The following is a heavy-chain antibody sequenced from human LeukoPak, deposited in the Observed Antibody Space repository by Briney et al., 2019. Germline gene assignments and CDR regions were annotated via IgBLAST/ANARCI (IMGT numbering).Heavy chain of an antibody. Sequence: GGSLRLSCSASGFTFSSYIMHWARQAPGKGLEYVSAITSNGDTTYYADSVKGRVTISRDNSKNTLYLQMSSLRAEDTAVYYCVKDDSYYYDSSGRDSWGQGTLVTVFS. V-gene: IGHV3-64D*09. J-gene: IGHJ4*02. D-gene: IGHD3-22*01. CDR2: ITSNGDTT. CDR1: GFTFSSYI. CDR3: VKDDSYYYDSSGRDS.